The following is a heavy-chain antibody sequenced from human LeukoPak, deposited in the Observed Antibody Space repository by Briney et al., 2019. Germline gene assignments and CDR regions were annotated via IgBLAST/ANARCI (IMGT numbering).Heavy chain of an antibody. D-gene: IGHD1-26*01. J-gene: IGHJ6*02. CDR3: ATWAFYHGLDV. CDR2: ISADGTT. Sequence: PGGSLRLSCTASGFNFDKYAMHWVRQRPGKGLEWVAVISADGTTDHADSVKGRFTVSRDNSKESLFLQMSSLRGEDTALYYCATWAFYHGLDVWGQGTTVTVSS. CDR1: GFNFDKYA. V-gene: IGHV3-43*02.